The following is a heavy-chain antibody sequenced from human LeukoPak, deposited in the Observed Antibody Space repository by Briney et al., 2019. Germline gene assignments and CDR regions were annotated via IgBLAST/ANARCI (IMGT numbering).Heavy chain of an antibody. CDR3: ARVYYGSGSYDY. D-gene: IGHD3-10*01. V-gene: IGHV1-2*02. CDR1: GYTFTGYY. Sequence: ASVKVSCKAPGYTFTGYYMHWVRQAPGQGLEWMGWINPNSGGTNYAQKFQGRVTMTRDTSISTAYMELSRLRSDDTAVYYCARVYYGSGSYDYWGQGTLVTVSS. CDR2: INPNSGGT. J-gene: IGHJ4*02.